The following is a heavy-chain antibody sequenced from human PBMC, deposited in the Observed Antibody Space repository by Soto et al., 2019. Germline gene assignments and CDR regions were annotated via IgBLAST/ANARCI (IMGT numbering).Heavy chain of an antibody. J-gene: IGHJ5*02. CDR2: MNPNNGNK. Sequence: ASVKVSCKASGYPFTSRDLIWVRQTTGRRLEWLGWMNPNNGNKDAAQKFQGRVTLTTDRSTNTAYMEMTNLQFDDTGVYYCARGGAFSRTGNSDPWGQGTQVTVSS. V-gene: IGHV1-8*01. CDR3: ARGGAFSRTGNSDP. CDR1: GYPFTSRD. D-gene: IGHD1-7*01.